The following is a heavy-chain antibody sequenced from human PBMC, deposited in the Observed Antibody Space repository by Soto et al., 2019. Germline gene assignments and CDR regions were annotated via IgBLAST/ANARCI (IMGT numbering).Heavy chain of an antibody. CDR2: ITGGGGST. V-gene: IGHV3-23*01. J-gene: IGHJ4*02. Sequence: GGSLRLSCAASGFTFSSYAMSWVRQAPGKGLEWVSAITGGGGSTWSADSGKGRFTITRDNSRTTLYLQMSSLGAEDTAVYYCAKGSASGSPYYFDYWGQGTLVTVSS. CDR3: AKGSASGSPYYFDY. CDR1: GFTFSSYA. D-gene: IGHD6-25*01.